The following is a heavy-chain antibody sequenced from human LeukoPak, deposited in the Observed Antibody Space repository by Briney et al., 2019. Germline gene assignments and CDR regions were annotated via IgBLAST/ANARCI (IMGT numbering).Heavy chain of an antibody. Sequence: PGGSLRLSCAASGITFSSYSMNWVRRAPGKGLEWVSYISSSSSTIYYADSVKGRFTISRDNAKNSLYLQMNSLRAEDTAVYYCARDPQQWLVRPYYFDYWGQGTLVTVSS. CDR3: ARDPQQWLVRPYYFDY. J-gene: IGHJ4*02. D-gene: IGHD6-19*01. V-gene: IGHV3-48*01. CDR1: GITFSSYS. CDR2: ISSSSSTI.